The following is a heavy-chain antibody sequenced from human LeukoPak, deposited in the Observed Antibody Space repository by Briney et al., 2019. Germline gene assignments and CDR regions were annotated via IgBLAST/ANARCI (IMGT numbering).Heavy chain of an antibody. CDR3: ARGMNDGDYFY. V-gene: IGHV4-59*01. CDR1: GGSISSYY. CDR2: IYYSGST. J-gene: IGHJ4*02. Sequence: SQTLSLTCAVSGGSISSYYWSWIRQPPGKGLEWIGYIYYSGSTNYNPSLKSRVTISVDTSKNQFSLKLSSVTAADTAVYYCARGMNDGDYFYWGQGTLVTVSS. D-gene: IGHD4-17*01.